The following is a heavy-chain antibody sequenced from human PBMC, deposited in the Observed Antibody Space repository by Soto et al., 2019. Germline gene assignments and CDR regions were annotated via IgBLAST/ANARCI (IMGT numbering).Heavy chain of an antibody. Sequence: QLQLQESGSGLVKPSQTLSLTCAVSGGSISSGGYSWSWIRQPPGKGLEWIGNIYHGSTYYNPSLKSRVTISVDRSKNQFSLKLSSVTAADTAVYYCARAGGLGAVAVDYWGQGTLVTVSS. D-gene: IGHD6-19*01. V-gene: IGHV4-30-2*01. CDR3: ARAGGLGAVAVDY. CDR1: GGSISSGGYS. CDR2: IYHGST. J-gene: IGHJ4*02.